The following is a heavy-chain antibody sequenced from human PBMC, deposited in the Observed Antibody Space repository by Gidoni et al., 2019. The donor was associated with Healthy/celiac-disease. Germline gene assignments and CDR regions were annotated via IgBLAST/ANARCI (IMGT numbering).Heavy chain of an antibody. CDR2: IGSSGITI. CDR1: GFTFSYYY. V-gene: IGHV3-11*01. J-gene: IGHJ2*01. D-gene: IGHD1-26*01. CDR3: ARDGGWELLGWYFDL. Sequence: QVQLVESGGGLVKPGGSLRLSCAASGFTFSYYYLSWIRQAPGKGLGWVSYIGSSGITIYYADSVKGRFTISRDNAKNSLYLQMNSLRAEDTAGYYCARDGGWELLGWYFDLWGRGTLVTVSS.